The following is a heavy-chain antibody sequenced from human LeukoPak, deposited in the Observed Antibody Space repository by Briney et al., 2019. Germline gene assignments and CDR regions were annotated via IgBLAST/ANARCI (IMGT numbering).Heavy chain of an antibody. D-gene: IGHD1-1*01. CDR1: GFTFSSYD. J-gene: IGHJ5*02. V-gene: IGHV3-13*05. CDR2: ICTAGDP. CDR3: ARGLAGTEGWFDP. Sequence: PGGSLRLSCAASGFTFSSYDMHWVRQAPGKGLEWVSAICTAGDPYYPASVKGRFTISRENAKNSLYLQMNSLRAGDTAVYYCARGLAGTEGWFDPWGQGTLVTVSS.